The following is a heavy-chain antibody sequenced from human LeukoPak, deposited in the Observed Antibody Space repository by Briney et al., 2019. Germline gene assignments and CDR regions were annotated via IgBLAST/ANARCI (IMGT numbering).Heavy chain of an antibody. CDR3: ASSRGYSYGLGY. D-gene: IGHD5-18*01. CDR2: ISSSSSTI. Sequence: PGGSLRLSCAASGFTFSSYSMNWVRQAPGKGLEWVSYISSSSSTIYYADSVKGRFTISRDNAKNSLYLQMNSLRDDDTAVYYCASSRGYSYGLGYRGQGTLVTVSS. CDR1: GFTFSSYS. J-gene: IGHJ4*02. V-gene: IGHV3-48*02.